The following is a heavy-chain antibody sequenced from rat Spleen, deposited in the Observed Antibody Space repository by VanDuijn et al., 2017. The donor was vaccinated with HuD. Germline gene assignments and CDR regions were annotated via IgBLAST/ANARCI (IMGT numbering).Heavy chain of an antibody. CDR1: GFTFSDYA. CDR3: ARVGTRVSRFAY. V-gene: IGHV5-7*01. D-gene: IGHD1-4*01. J-gene: IGHJ3*01. CDR2: ITYDSRHS. Sequence: EVQLVESGGGLVQPERSLKLSCAASGFTFSDYAMAWVRQAPKKGLEWIATITYDSRHSYYRNSMRGRLTISRDNAKSTLYLQMNSLRSEDTATYYCARVGTRVSRFAYWGQGTLVTVSS.